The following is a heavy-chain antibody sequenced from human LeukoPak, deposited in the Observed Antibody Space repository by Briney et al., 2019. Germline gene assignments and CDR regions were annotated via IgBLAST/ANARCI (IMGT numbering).Heavy chain of an antibody. CDR1: GFTFSSYG. CDR2: IWYDGSNK. Sequence: PGGSLRLSCAASGFTFSSYGMHWVRQAPGKGLEWVAVIWYDGSNKYYADSVKGRFTISRDNSKNTLYLQMNSLRAEDTAVYYCARASGSYWDPSDWGQGTLVTVSS. CDR3: ARASGSYWDPSD. V-gene: IGHV3-33*01. D-gene: IGHD1-26*01. J-gene: IGHJ4*02.